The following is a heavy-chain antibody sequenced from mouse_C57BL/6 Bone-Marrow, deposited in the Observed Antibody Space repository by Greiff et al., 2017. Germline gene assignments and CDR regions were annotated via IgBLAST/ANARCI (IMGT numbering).Heavy chain of an antibody. CDR3: ARGRLYYYGSSGYFDV. Sequence: QVQLKQSGAELVRPGTSVKLSCKASGYTFTSYWMHWVKQRPGQGLEWIGVIDPSDSYTNYNQKFKGKATLTVDTSSSTAYMQLSSLTSEDSAVYYCARGRLYYYGSSGYFDVWGTGTTVTVSS. J-gene: IGHJ1*03. D-gene: IGHD1-1*01. CDR1: GYTFTSYW. V-gene: IGHV1-59*01. CDR2: IDPSDSYT.